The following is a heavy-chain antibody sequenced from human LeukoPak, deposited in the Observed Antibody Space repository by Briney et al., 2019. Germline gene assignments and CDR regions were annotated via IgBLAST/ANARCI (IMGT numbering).Heavy chain of an antibody. Sequence: ASVKVSCKASGYTFTGYYMHWLRQAPGQGLEWMGRINPNSGGTNYAQKFQGRVTMTRDTSISTAYMELSRLRSDDTAVYYCARDTRFVGYYDSSVYYYPNYWGQGTLVTVSS. J-gene: IGHJ4*02. CDR1: GYTFTGYY. CDR2: INPNSGGT. CDR3: ARDTRFVGYYDSSVYYYPNY. D-gene: IGHD3-22*01. V-gene: IGHV1-2*06.